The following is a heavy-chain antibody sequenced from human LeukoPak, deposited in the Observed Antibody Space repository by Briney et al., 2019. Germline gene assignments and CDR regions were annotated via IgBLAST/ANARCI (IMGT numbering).Heavy chain of an antibody. Sequence: SETLSLTCTVSGGSISSYYWSWIRQPPGKGLEWIGYIYYSGSTNYNPSLKSRVTISVDTSKNQFSLKLSSVTAADTAVYYCARIRGYYDSSGSTGDAFDIWGQGTMVTVSS. CDR1: GGSISSYY. CDR2: IYYSGST. CDR3: ARIRGYYDSSGSTGDAFDI. J-gene: IGHJ3*02. V-gene: IGHV4-59*08. D-gene: IGHD3-22*01.